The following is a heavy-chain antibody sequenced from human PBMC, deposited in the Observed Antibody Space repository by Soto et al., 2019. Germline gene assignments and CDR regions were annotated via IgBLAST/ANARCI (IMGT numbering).Heavy chain of an antibody. CDR3: AKYGSASYGGYAFDI. J-gene: IGHJ3*02. V-gene: IGHV3-7*01. Sequence: EVQLVESGGGLVQPGGSLRLSCAASGYTFGSYWMSWVRQAPGKGLEWVANINQGGREKNYVDSVKGRFSISRDDAEKSHHLQMNSLRVEDTAVYYCAKYGSASYGGYAFDIWGQGTMVTVSS. CDR1: GYTFGSYW. D-gene: IGHD3-10*01. CDR2: INQGGREK.